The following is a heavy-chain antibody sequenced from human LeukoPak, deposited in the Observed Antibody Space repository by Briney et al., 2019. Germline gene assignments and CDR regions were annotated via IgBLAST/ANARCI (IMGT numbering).Heavy chain of an antibody. Sequence: GGSLRLSCAASGFTFNSYWMSWVRQAPGKGLEWVANIKQDESEKYYVDSVKGRFTISRDNAKNSLYLQMNSLRAEDTAVYYCARDTVTGVDWFDPWGQGTLVTVSS. CDR1: GFTFNSYW. D-gene: IGHD7-27*01. V-gene: IGHV3-7*01. CDR2: IKQDESEK. CDR3: ARDTVTGVDWFDP. J-gene: IGHJ5*02.